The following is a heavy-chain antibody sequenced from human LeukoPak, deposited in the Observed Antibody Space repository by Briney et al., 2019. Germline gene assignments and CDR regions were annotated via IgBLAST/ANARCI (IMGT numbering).Heavy chain of an antibody. CDR1: GGSFSNHY. Sequence: SETLSLTCTVSGGSFSNHYWSWIRQPPGKGLEWIGYIYHTGSTNYNPSLKSRVTISVDTSKNHFSLKLSSVTAADTAVYYCARGNYVDWFDPWGQGTQVTVSP. CDR3: ARGNYVDWFDP. J-gene: IGHJ5*02. D-gene: IGHD1-7*01. CDR2: IYHTGST. V-gene: IGHV4-59*11.